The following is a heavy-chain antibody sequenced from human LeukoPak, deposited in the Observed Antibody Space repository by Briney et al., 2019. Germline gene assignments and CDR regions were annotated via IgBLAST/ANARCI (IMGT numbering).Heavy chain of an antibody. CDR3: AREDSSASYYFDY. CDR1: GFTFSSYA. J-gene: IGHJ4*02. CDR2: ISYDGSNN. D-gene: IGHD3-22*01. Sequence: GRSLRLSCAASGFTFSSYAMHWVRQAPGKGLEWVAVISYDGSNNYYADSVKGRFTISRVNSKNTLYLQMNSLRTEDTAIYYCAREDSSASYYFDYWGQGTLVTVSS. V-gene: IGHV3-30-3*01.